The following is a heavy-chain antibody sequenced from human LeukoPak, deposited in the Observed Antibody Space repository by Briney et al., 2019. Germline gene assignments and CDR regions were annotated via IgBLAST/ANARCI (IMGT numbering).Heavy chain of an antibody. V-gene: IGHV3-53*01. CDR1: GFTVSSNY. D-gene: IGHD4-23*01. Sequence: GVSLRLSCAASGFTVSSNYMSWVRQAPGKGLEWVSVIYSGGSTYYADSVKGRFTISRDNSKNTLYLQMNSLRAKDTAVYYCARRGDGGRSFDYWGQGTLVTVSS. CDR2: IYSGGST. CDR3: ARRGDGGRSFDY. J-gene: IGHJ4*02.